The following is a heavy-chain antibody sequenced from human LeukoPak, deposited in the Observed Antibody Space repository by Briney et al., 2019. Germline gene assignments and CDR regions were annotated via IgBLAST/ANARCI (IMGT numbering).Heavy chain of an antibody. V-gene: IGHV4-59*01. CDR1: GGSISSYY. D-gene: IGHD5-24*01. J-gene: IGHJ4*02. Sequence: SETLSLTCTVSGGSISSYYWKWIRQPPGKGLEWIGYIYYSGSTNYNPSLKSRVTISVDTSKNQFSLKLSSVTAADTAVYYCARGAGYNYPYYFDYWGQGTLVTVSS. CDR2: IYYSGST. CDR3: ARGAGYNYPYYFDY.